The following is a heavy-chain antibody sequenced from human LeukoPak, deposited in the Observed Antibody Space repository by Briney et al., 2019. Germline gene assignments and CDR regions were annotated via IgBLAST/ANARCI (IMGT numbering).Heavy chain of an antibody. CDR3: ARGSYYDFWSGYSRYYYYMDV. CDR1: GGSISSHY. J-gene: IGHJ6*03. V-gene: IGHV4-59*11. Sequence: SETLSLTCTVSGGSISSHYWSWIRQPPGKGLEWIGYIYYSGSTNYNPSLKSRVTISVDTSKNQFSLKLSSVTAADTAVYYCARGSYYDFWSGYSRYYYYMDVWGKGTTVTVSS. D-gene: IGHD3-3*01. CDR2: IYYSGST.